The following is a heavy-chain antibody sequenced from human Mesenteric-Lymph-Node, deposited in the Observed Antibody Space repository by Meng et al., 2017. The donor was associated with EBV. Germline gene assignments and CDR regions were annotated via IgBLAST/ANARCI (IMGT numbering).Heavy chain of an antibody. V-gene: IGHV4-34*01. Sequence: HAQLPQCGAGLMEPSEPLPLTRAASGGSFSGYHWSWIRKPPGKGLEYIGEISQSGDTTYNPSLKSRVTISVDRSRNQFSLKMASVTAADTAVYYCARGAIFGIVITYFDYWSQGTLVTVSS. CDR2: ISQSGDT. CDR1: GGSFSGYH. D-gene: IGHD3-3*02. J-gene: IGHJ4*02. CDR3: ARGAIFGIVITYFDY.